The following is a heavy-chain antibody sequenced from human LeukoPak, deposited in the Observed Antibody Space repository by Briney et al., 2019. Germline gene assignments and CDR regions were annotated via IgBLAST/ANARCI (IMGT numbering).Heavy chain of an antibody. J-gene: IGHJ6*03. V-gene: IGHV3-20*04. CDR3: ARGFELRTRRIPYYMDV. CDR1: GFTFDDYG. Sequence: AGGSLRLSCAASGFTFDDYGMSWVRQAPGKGLEWVSGINWNGGSTGYADSVKGRFTISRDNAKNSLYLQMNSLRAEDTALYYCARGFELRTRRIPYYMDVWGKGTTVTVSS. D-gene: IGHD1-7*01. CDR2: INWNGGST.